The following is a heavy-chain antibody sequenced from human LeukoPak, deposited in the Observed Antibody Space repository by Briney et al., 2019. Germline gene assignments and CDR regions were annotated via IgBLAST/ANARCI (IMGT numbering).Heavy chain of an antibody. V-gene: IGHV4-61*05. J-gene: IGHJ5*02. D-gene: IGHD3-10*01. Sequence: SETLSLTCTVSGGSIRSSSYYWSWIRQPPGKGLEWIGYIYYSGSTNYNPSLKSRVTISVDTSKNQFSLKLSSVTAADTAVYYCARHGGVVRGVTLKDWFDPWGQGTLVTVSS. CDR2: IYYSGST. CDR1: GGSIRSSSYY. CDR3: ARHGGVVRGVTLKDWFDP.